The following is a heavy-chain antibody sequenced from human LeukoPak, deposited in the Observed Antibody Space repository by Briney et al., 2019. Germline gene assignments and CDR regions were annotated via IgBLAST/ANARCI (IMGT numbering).Heavy chain of an antibody. V-gene: IGHV3-30*03. CDR3: ARDAYGMDV. CDR2: ILYDGSSK. Sequence: GGSLRLSCAASGFTFSSYWMSWVRQAPGKGLEWVAVILYDGSSKYYADSVRGRFTISRDNSENTLYLQMNGLRAEDTAVFYCARDAYGMDVWGQGTTVTVSS. J-gene: IGHJ6*02. CDR1: GFTFSSYW.